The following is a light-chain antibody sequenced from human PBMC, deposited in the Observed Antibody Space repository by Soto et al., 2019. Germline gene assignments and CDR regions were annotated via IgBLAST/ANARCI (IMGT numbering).Light chain of an antibody. J-gene: IGKJ1*01. CDR1: QNISRS. CDR3: QQSYSTLGT. Sequence: IVLTQSPVTLSLSPGERATLSCRASQNISRSLAWYKQKPGQAPRLLIYGASTRATGIPARFSGSGSGTEFTLTISSLKSEDFATYYCQQSYSTLGTFGQGTKVDIK. CDR2: GAS. V-gene: IGKV3-15*01.